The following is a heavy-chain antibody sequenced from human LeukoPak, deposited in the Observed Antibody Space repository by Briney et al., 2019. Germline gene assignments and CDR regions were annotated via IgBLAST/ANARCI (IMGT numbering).Heavy chain of an antibody. Sequence: SSETLSLTCADRGGSFSSYCWSWIRQPPGKGLEGIGYIYYSGSTNYNPSLKSRVTISVDTSKNQFSLKLSSVTAADTAVYYCARGTYGGNLITSFDYWGQGTLVTVSS. V-gene: IGHV4-59*01. D-gene: IGHD4-23*01. J-gene: IGHJ4*02. CDR1: GGSFSSYC. CDR2: IYYSGST. CDR3: ARGTYGGNLITSFDY.